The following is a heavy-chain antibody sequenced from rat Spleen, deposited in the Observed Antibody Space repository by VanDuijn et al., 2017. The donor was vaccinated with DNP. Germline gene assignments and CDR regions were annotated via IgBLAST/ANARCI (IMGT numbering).Heavy chain of an antibody. V-gene: IGHV5-27*01. CDR1: GFTFSDYD. D-gene: IGHD4-3*01. CDR2: ISPSGGST. J-gene: IGHJ2*01. CDR3: AKANGRD. Sequence: EVQLVESGGGLVQPGRSLKLSCAASGFTFSDYDMAWVRQAPTKGLEWVAYISPSGGSTYYRDSVKGRFTISRDNAKSSLYLQMDSLRSEDTATYYCAKANGRDWGQGVMVTVSS.